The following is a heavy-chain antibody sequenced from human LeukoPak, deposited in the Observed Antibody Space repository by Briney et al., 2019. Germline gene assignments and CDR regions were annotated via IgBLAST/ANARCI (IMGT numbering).Heavy chain of an antibody. CDR3: ARDRVVVAATRDYYYGMDV. Sequence: SVKVSCKASGYTFTSYYMHWVRQAPGKGLEWMGWINPNSGGTNYAQKFQGRVTMTRDTSISTAYMELSRLRSDDTAVYYCARDRVVVAATRDYYYGMDVWGQGTTVTVSS. J-gene: IGHJ6*02. CDR1: GYTFTSYY. D-gene: IGHD2-15*01. V-gene: IGHV1-2*02. CDR2: INPNSGGT.